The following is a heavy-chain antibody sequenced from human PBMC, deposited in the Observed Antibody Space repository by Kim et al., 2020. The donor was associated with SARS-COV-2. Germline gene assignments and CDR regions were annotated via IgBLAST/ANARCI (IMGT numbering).Heavy chain of an antibody. CDR1: GYTFTSYA. CDR3: ARDYGYRRLGELSLFDY. CDR2: INAGNGNT. J-gene: IGHJ4*02. V-gene: IGHV1-3*01. Sequence: ASVKVSCKASGYTFTSYAMHWVRQAPGQRLEWMGWINAGNGNTKYSQKFQGRVTITRDTSASTAYMELSSLRSEDTAVYYCARDYGYRRLGELSLFDYWGQGTLVTVSS. D-gene: IGHD3-16*02.